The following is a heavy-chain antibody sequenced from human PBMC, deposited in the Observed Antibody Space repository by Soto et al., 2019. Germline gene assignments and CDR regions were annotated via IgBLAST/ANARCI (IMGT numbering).Heavy chain of an antibody. V-gene: IGHV3-23*01. CDR2: ISGNGGST. J-gene: IGHJ3*02. CDR3: AKDKVDHNSVWDPFDI. D-gene: IGHD1-26*01. Sequence: GGSLRLSCAASGFFFSSYAMSWVRQAPGKGLEWVSSISGNGGSTYYADSVKGRFTISRDNSKNTQYLQMDSLRVEDTAVYYCAKDKVDHNSVWDPFDIWGQGTLVTVSS. CDR1: GFFFSSYA.